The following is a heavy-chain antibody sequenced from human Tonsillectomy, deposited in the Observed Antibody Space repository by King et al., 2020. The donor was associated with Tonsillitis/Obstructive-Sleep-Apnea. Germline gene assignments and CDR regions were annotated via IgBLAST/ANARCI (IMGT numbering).Heavy chain of an antibody. CDR3: ARHTVEVYCSGGSCYSRYYGMDV. J-gene: IGHJ6*02. CDR1: GYSFTSYW. D-gene: IGHD2-15*01. CDR2: IYPGDSDT. V-gene: IGHV5-51*01. Sequence: VQLVESGAEVKKPGESLKISCKGSGYSFTSYWIGWVRQMPGKGLEWMGIIYPGDSDTRYSPSFQGQVTISADKSISTAYLQWSSLKASDTAMYYCARHTVEVYCSGGSCYSRYYGMDVWGQGTTVTVSS.